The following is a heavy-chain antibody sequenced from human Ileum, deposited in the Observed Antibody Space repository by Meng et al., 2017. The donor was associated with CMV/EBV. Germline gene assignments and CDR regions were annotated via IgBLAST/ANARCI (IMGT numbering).Heavy chain of an antibody. V-gene: IGHV1-46*01. Sequence: ASVKVSCKASGYTFTNYYVHWVRRAPGQGLEWMGIINPSGGSTSYAQKFQGRITMTGDTSTNTVYMDLSSLKSDDTAVYYCARDGTPYQNHWTGYRHWFGPWGQGTLVTVSS. CDR3: ARDGTPYQNHWTGYRHWFGP. D-gene: IGHD3/OR15-3a*01. J-gene: IGHJ5*02. CDR1: GYTFTNYY. CDR2: INPSGGST.